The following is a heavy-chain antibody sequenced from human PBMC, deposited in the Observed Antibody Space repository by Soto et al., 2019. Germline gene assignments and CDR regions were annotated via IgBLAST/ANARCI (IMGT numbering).Heavy chain of an antibody. CDR3: ARGSIGQEWEVRRYFDL. CDR1: GFTFSSYS. V-gene: IGHV3-48*02. D-gene: IGHD1-26*01. CDR2: ISSSSSTI. J-gene: IGHJ2*01. Sequence: EVQLVESGGGLVQPGGSLRLSCAASGFTFSSYSMNWVRQAPGKGLEWVSYISSSSSTIYYADSVKGRFTISRDNAKNSLSLQMNSLGDGDTAVYYCARGSIGQEWEVRRYFDLWGRGPLVTVPS.